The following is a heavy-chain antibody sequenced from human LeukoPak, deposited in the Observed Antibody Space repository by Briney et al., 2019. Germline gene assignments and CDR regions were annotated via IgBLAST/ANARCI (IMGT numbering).Heavy chain of an antibody. Sequence: PGGSLRLSCAASGFTFDDYAMHWVRQAPGKGLEWVSGISWNSGSIGHADSVKGRFTISRDNAKNSLYLQMNSLRAEDTALYYCAKDMYPEQWLGSPFDYWGQGTLVTVSS. CDR3: AKDMYPEQWLGSPFDY. D-gene: IGHD6-19*01. CDR2: ISWNSGSI. CDR1: GFTFDDYA. J-gene: IGHJ4*02. V-gene: IGHV3-9*01.